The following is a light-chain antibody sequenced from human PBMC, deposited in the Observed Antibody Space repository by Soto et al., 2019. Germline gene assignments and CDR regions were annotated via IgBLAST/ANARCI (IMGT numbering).Light chain of an antibody. CDR3: SSYTSSGSYV. V-gene: IGLV2-14*03. CDR2: DVS. Sequence: QSALTQPASVSGSPGQSITISCTGTSSDVGGYNYVSWYQQHPGKAPKLMIYDVSNRPSGVSNRFSGSKSGNTASLTFSGLQAEDEADYYCSSYTSSGSYVFGTGTKVTVL. J-gene: IGLJ1*01. CDR1: SSDVGGYNY.